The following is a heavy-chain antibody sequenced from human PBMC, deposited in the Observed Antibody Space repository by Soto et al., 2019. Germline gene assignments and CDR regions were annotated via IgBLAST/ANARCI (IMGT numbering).Heavy chain of an antibody. CDR3: ARLQPTAGYSSSYPITRYYYYMDV. CDR2: IYYSGST. D-gene: IGHD6-6*01. CDR1: GGSISSYY. V-gene: IGHV4-59*08. Sequence: SETLSLTCTVSGGSISSYYWSWIRQPPGKGLEWIGYIYYSGSTNYNPSLKSRVTISVDTSKNQFSLKLSSVTAADTAVYYCARLQPTAGYSSSYPITRYYYYMDVWGKGTTVTVSS. J-gene: IGHJ6*03.